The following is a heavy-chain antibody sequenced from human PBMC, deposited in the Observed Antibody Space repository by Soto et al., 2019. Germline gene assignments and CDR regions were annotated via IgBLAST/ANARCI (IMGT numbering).Heavy chain of an antibody. Sequence: QVQLVQSGAEVKKPGASVKVSCKASGYTFTSYGISWVRQAPGQGLEWMGWISAYNGNTNYAQKLQGRVTMTTDTSTSTAYMELRSLRSDDTAVYYCARELWGYDYVFSREYYGMDVWGQGTTVTVSS. CDR1: GYTFTSYG. CDR3: ARELWGYDYVFSREYYGMDV. J-gene: IGHJ6*02. D-gene: IGHD5-12*01. CDR2: ISAYNGNT. V-gene: IGHV1-18*04.